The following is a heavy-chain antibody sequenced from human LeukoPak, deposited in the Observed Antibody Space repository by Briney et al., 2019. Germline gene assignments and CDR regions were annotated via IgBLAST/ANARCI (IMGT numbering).Heavy chain of an antibody. Sequence: SETLSLTCTVSGGSISSGSYYWSWIRQPAGKGLEWIGRIYTSGSTNYNPSLKSRVTISLDTSKDQFSLKLSSVTAADTAVYYCANSIDFDYGDYYFDYWGQGALVTISS. CDR3: ANSIDFDYGDYYFDY. CDR1: GGSISSGSYY. D-gene: IGHD4-17*01. CDR2: IYTSGST. V-gene: IGHV4-61*02. J-gene: IGHJ4*02.